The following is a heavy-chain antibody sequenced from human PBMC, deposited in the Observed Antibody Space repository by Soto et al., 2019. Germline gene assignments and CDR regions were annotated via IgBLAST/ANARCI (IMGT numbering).Heavy chain of an antibody. D-gene: IGHD7-27*01. Sequence: GGSLRLSCAVSGVTLSPNWMHWVRQVSGKGLMWVSRINKDGSSTIYADSVKGRFNISRDNTKNTVYLQMNSLRAEDTAVYYCARGYPLGDALDLWGQGTMVTVSS. CDR2: INKDGSST. CDR1: GVTLSPNW. V-gene: IGHV3-74*01. CDR3: ARGYPLGDALDL. J-gene: IGHJ3*01.